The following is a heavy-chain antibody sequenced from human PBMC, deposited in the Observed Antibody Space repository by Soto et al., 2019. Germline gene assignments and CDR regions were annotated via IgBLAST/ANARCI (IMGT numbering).Heavy chain of an antibody. D-gene: IGHD2-2*02. J-gene: IGHJ5*02. Sequence: ASVKVSCKASGYTFTSYGISWVRQAPGQGLEWMGWISAYNGNTNYAQKLKGRVTITTDTSTSTAYMELRSLRSEDTAVYYCARGFRYCSSTSCYNDWFDPWGQGTLVTVSS. CDR1: GYTFTSYG. CDR2: ISAYNGNT. V-gene: IGHV1-18*01. CDR3: ARGFRYCSSTSCYNDWFDP.